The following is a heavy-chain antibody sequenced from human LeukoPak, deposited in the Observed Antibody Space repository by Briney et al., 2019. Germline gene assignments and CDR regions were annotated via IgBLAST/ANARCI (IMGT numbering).Heavy chain of an antibody. V-gene: IGHV1-46*01. D-gene: IGHD1-14*01. J-gene: IGHJ6*02. Sequence: AXGQGLEXMGIINPSGGSTSYARKFQGWVTMTRDTSISTAYMELSRLRSDDTAVYYCARVDNPNGMDVWGQGTTVTVSS. CDR3: ARVDNPNGMDV. CDR2: INPSGGST.